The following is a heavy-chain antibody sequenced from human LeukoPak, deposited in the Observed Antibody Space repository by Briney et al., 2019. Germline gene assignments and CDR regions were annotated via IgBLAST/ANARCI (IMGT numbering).Heavy chain of an antibody. CDR3: ATRYTSS. V-gene: IGHV3-23*01. CDR1: GFAFSSSA. D-gene: IGHD6-13*01. CDR2: ISGSGGGT. Sequence: GGSLRLSCAASGFAFSSSAMSWVRQAPGKGLEWVSAISGSGGGTCYADSVKGRFTISRDTSKNTLYLQMNSLRAEDTAVYYCATRYTSSWGQGTLVTVSS. J-gene: IGHJ4*02.